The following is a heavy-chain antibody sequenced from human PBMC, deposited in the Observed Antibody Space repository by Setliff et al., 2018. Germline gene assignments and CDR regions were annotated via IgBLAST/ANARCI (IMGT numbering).Heavy chain of an antibody. CDR1: GFTFSSYC. Sequence: VGSLRLSCVASGFTFSSYCMDWFRQAPGKGLEWVSSISYGSTYIYQSDSVRGRFTVSRDDAKKPLYLQMNSLGAEDTAVYYCARSGGIGNYNWDVWGKGTTVTVSS. V-gene: IGHV3-21*01. CDR3: ARSGGIGNYNWDV. J-gene: IGHJ6*03. CDR2: ISYGSTYI. D-gene: IGHD3-16*01.